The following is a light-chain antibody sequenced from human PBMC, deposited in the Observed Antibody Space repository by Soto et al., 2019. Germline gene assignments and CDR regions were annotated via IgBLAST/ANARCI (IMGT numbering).Light chain of an antibody. V-gene: IGLV1-44*01. CDR1: SSNIGANP. CDR2: NND. CDR3: EAWDDSLYGAV. Sequence: QSVLTQPPSASGTPGQRVTISCSGSSSNIGANPINWYQQLPGTAPKLLIYNNDQRPSGVPDRFSASKSGTSASLAISGLQSEEEADYYCEAWDDSLYGAVLGGGTKLTVL. J-gene: IGLJ2*01.